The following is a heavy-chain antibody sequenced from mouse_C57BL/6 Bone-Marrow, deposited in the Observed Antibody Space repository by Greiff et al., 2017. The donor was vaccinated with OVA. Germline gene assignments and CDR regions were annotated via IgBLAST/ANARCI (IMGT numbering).Heavy chain of an antibody. CDR1: GYAFSSSW. CDR3: AREDYYGSSPYYFDY. V-gene: IGHV1-82*01. Sequence: QVQLQQSGPELVKPGASVKISCKASGYAFSSSWMNWVKQRPGKGLEWIGRIYPGDGDTNYNGKFKGKATLTADKSSSTACMQLSSLTSEDSAVYFCAREDYYGSSPYYFDYWGQGTTLTVSS. D-gene: IGHD1-1*01. CDR2: IYPGDGDT. J-gene: IGHJ2*01.